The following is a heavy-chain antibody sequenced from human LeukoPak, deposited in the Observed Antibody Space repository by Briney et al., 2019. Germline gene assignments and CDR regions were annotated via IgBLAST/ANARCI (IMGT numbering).Heavy chain of an antibody. V-gene: IGHV1-69*05. CDR3: ARVPRSSTDWYFDL. CDR1: GYTFTSYD. D-gene: IGHD5/OR15-5a*01. J-gene: IGHJ2*01. CDR2: IIPIFGTA. Sequence: GASVKVSCKASGYTFTSYDIHWVRQAPGQGLEWMGGIIPIFGTANYAQKFQGRVTITTDESTSTAYMELSSLRSEDTAVYYCARVPRSSTDWYFDLWGRGTLVTVSS.